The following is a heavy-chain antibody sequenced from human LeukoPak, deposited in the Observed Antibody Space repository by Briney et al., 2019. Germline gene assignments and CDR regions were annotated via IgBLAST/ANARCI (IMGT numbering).Heavy chain of an antibody. CDR3: ARDELAGFGELLFDWFDP. J-gene: IGHJ5*02. CDR2: ISSSGSII. V-gene: IGHV3-11*04. Sequence: PGGSLRLSCAASGFTFSDYYMSWIRQAPGKGLEWVSYISSSGSIIYYADSVKGRFTISRDNAKNSLYLQMNSLRAEDTAAYYCARDELAGFGELLFDWFDPWGQGTLVTVSS. CDR1: GFTFSDYY. D-gene: IGHD3-10*01.